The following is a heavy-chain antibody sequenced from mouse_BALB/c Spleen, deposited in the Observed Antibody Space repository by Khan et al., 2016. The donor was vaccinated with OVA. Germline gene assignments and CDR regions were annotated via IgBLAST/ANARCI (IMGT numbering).Heavy chain of an antibody. Sequence: VRLQQSGPELVKPGASMKISCKAAGYSFTGYTMNWVKQSHGKNLEWIGLINPYNGGTNSNQKFKDKATLTVDKSSSTAYMELLSLTSEDSAVXYCERHGGFYVWYFDVGGAGTPVT. V-gene: IGHV1-18*01. D-gene: IGHD2-3*01. CDR1: GYSFTGYT. CDR3: ERHGGFYVWYFDV. J-gene: IGHJ1*01. CDR2: INPYNGGT.